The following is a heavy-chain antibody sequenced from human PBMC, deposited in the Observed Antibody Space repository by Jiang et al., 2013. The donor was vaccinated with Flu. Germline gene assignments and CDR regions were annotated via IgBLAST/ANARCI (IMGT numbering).Heavy chain of an antibody. CDR2: ISYDGSNQ. J-gene: IGHJ4*02. Sequence: LVESGGGVVQPGKSLRLSCEASGLIFSIYTMHWVRQTPDKGLEWVASISYDGSNQDYADSVKGRFTIARDNSENTVDLHMTSLRPEDTAVYYCAKGQTVAGEFDSWGQGALVTVSS. CDR1: GLIFSIYT. V-gene: IGHV3-30*18. D-gene: IGHD6-19*01. CDR3: AKGQTVAGEFDS.